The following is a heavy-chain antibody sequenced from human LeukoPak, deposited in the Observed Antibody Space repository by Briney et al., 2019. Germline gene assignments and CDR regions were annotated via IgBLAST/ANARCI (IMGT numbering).Heavy chain of an antibody. D-gene: IGHD3-22*01. Sequence: GASVTVSCKASGYTFTGYYMHWVRQAPGQGLEWMGWINPNSGGTNYAQKFQGRVTMTRDTSISTAYMELSRLRSDDTAVYYCARLYYYDSSGYYYLDYWGQGTLVTVSS. V-gene: IGHV1-2*02. CDR2: INPNSGGT. CDR3: ARLYYYDSSGYYYLDY. CDR1: GYTFTGYY. J-gene: IGHJ4*02.